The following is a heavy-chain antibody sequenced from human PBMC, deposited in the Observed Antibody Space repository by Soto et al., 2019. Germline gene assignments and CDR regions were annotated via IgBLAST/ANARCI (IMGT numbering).Heavy chain of an antibody. Sequence: QLQLVESGGGVVQPGRSLRLSCAASGFTFSDYGMHWVRQAPGTGLEWVAVISYDGSDKYYADSVKGRFTISRDNSKNRLYLQMNSLRAADTAGYYCATMERLFDYWGQGTLVTVSS. CDR1: GFTFSDYG. J-gene: IGHJ4*02. CDR2: ISYDGSDK. V-gene: IGHV3-30*03. D-gene: IGHD3-3*01. CDR3: ATMERLFDY.